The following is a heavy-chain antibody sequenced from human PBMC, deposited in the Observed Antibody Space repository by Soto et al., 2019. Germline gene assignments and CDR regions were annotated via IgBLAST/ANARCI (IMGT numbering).Heavy chain of an antibody. Sequence: EGQLVESGGGLVQPGESLRLSCAGSGFTFNSYWMSWVRQAPGKGLEWVAKVQQDGSEKYYVDSVKGRFTISRDNAKNSVYLQMNSLRVEDTAVYYCARGGLHRSGYEYYYYYCGLDVRGQGTTVTVAS. CDR1: GFTFNSYW. V-gene: IGHV3-7*03. J-gene: IGHJ6*02. D-gene: IGHD5-12*01. CDR3: ARGGLHRSGYEYYYYYCGLDV. CDR2: VQQDGSEK.